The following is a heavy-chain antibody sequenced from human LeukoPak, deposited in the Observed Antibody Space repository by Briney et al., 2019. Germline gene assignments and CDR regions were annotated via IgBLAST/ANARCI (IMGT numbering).Heavy chain of an antibody. D-gene: IGHD3-22*01. CDR1: GFTVSSNY. CDR2: IYSGGST. J-gene: IGHJ5*02. CDR3: ARTAHYYDSSEVWFDP. V-gene: IGHV3-66*01. Sequence: GGSLRLSCAASGFTVSSNYMSWVRQAPGKGLEWVSAIYSGGSTYYADSVKGRFTISRDNSKNTLYLQMNSLRAEDTAVYYCARTAHYYDSSEVWFDPWGQGTLVTVSS.